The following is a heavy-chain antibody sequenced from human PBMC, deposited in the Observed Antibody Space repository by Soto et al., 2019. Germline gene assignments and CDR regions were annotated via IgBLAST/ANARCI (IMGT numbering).Heavy chain of an antibody. D-gene: IGHD2-2*01. Sequence: QVQLVQSGADVKKPGSSLKVSRKASGGTFTNYAFSWVRQAPGQGPEWMGGIIPIFGTPDYAQKFQGRVIITADESTRTVSMELNSLRSDDTAVYYCARERSVGYCITTTCPKPFYYYAMDVWGQGTTVTVSS. J-gene: IGHJ6*02. CDR2: IIPIFGTP. CDR3: ARERSVGYCITTTCPKPFYYYAMDV. CDR1: GGTFTNYA. V-gene: IGHV1-69*12.